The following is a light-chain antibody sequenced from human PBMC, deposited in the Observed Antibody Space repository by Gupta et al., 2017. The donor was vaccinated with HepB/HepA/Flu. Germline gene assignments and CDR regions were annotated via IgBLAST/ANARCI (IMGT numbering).Light chain of an antibody. J-gene: IGKJ5*01. V-gene: IGKV3-11*01. Sequence: EIVLTQSPATLSLSPGERATLSCRASQSVSSSLAWYQQKPGQAPRLLIYDASDRATGIPARFSGSGSGTDFTLTISSLEPEDFAIYYCQQTNSWPRITFGQGTRLEIE. CDR1: QSVSSS. CDR2: DAS. CDR3: QQTNSWPRIT.